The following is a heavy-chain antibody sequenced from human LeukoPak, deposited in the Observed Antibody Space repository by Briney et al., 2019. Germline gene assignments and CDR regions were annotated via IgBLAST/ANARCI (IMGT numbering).Heavy chain of an antibody. J-gene: IGHJ4*02. CDR2: IVGSSST. Sequence: PGGSLRLSCAASGFTFSNYAMSWVRQAPGKGLEWVSSIVGSSSTYYADSLKGRFTISRDNAKNSLYLQMNSLRAEDTAVYYCARIGAGSSRDYWGQGTLVTVSS. CDR3: ARIGAGSSRDY. CDR1: GFTFSNYA. V-gene: IGHV3-21*01. D-gene: IGHD6-13*01.